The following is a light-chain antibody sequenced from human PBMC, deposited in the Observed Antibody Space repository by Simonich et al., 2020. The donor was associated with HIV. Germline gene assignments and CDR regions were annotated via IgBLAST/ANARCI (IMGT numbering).Light chain of an antibody. V-gene: IGLV2-14*03. CDR3: SSYTSNSTGV. CDR2: DVS. CDR1: SSDVGGYNY. J-gene: IGLJ3*02. Sequence: QSALTQPASVSGSPGQSITISCTGTSSDVGGYNYVSWYQQHPGKAPKLLIYDVSYRPSVVSNRFSGSKSGNTASLTISGLQAEDEAEYHCSSYTSNSTGVFGGGTKLTVL.